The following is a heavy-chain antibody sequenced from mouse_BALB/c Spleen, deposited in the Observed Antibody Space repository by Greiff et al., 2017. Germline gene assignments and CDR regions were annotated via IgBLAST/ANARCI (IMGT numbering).Heavy chain of an antibody. D-gene: IGHD2-2*01. J-gene: IGHJ3*01. CDR1: GFTFSDYY. CDR2: ISDGGSYT. CDR3: ASGLRRRAWFAY. V-gene: IGHV5-4*02. Sequence: EVQRVESGGGLVKPGGSLKLSCAASGFTFSDYYMYWVRQTPEKRLEWVATISDGGSYTYYPDSVKGRFTISRDNAKNNLYLQMSSLKSEDTAMYYCASGLRRRAWFAYWGQGTLVTVSA.